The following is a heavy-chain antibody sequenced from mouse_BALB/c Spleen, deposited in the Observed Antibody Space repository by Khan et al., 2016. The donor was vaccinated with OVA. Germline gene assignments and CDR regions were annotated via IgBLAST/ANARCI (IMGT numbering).Heavy chain of an antibody. V-gene: IGHV14-1*02. CDR3: TRDGYSPWFAY. J-gene: IGHJ3*01. CDR2: IDPENGNT. CDR1: GFNIKDYY. Sequence: EVKLLESGAELVRPGALVKLSCKASGFNIKDYYIHWVKQRPEQGLEWIGGIDPENGNTIYDPKFQGKASITADTSSNTAYLQLSSLTSEDTAVYYCTRDGYSPWFAYWGQGTLVTVSA. D-gene: IGHD2-3*01.